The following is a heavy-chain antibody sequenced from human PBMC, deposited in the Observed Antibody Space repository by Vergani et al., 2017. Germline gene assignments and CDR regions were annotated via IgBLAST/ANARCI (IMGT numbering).Heavy chain of an antibody. D-gene: IGHD1-26*01. CDR1: GFRFSNYA. Sequence: EVQLLESGGDLVQPGRSLRISCVATGFRFSNYAINWVRPAPGKGLGWVSHISGSGDSTSYADAVKGRFTISRYNSENTMYLEMNSLRREDTALYSCAKRANVWGFDSWGQGTLVTVSS. J-gene: IGHJ4*02. V-gene: IGHV3-23*01. CDR3: AKRANVWGFDS. CDR2: ISGSGDST.